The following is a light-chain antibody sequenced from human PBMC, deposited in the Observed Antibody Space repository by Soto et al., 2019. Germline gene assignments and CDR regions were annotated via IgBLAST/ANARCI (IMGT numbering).Light chain of an antibody. V-gene: IGKV3-11*01. CDR3: QQRDAWPLT. J-gene: IGKJ4*01. CDR2: DVS. CDR1: QSVSSY. Sequence: EIVLTQSPATLSLSPGERATLSCRASQSVSSYLAWYQQKPGQAPRLLMYDVSNRATGIPASFSGSGSGTDFTLTITSIEPEDFGVYYCQQRDAWPLTFGGGTKVEI.